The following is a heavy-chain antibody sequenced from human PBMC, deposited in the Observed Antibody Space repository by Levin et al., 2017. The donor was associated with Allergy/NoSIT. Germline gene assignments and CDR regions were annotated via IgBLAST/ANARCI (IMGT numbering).Heavy chain of an antibody. Sequence: ASVKVSCAASGFTFSSHAMTWVRQAPGKGLEWVSGISGSGGSTYYADSVKGRFTISRDRSKNTVFLHMNSLRAEDTAIYFCAKDLSAVPAANYYYGMDVWGQGTTVTVSS. CDR1: GFTFSSHA. J-gene: IGHJ6*02. CDR2: ISGSGGST. V-gene: IGHV3-23*01. D-gene: IGHD2-2*01. CDR3: AKDLSAVPAANYYYGMDV.